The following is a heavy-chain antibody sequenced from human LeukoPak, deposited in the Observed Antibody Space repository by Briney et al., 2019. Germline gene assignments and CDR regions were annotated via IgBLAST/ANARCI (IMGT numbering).Heavy chain of an antibody. V-gene: IGHV3-30*04. CDR2: ISYDGSNK. CDR1: GFIFNSYA. Sequence: PGRSLRLSCAASGFIFNSYAMHWVRQAPGKGLEWVAFISYDGSNKYYADSVKGRFTISRENSKNTLYLQMNSLRAEDTAVYYCAREEDARTDAFDIWGQGTMVTVSS. J-gene: IGHJ3*02. CDR3: AREEDARTDAFDI.